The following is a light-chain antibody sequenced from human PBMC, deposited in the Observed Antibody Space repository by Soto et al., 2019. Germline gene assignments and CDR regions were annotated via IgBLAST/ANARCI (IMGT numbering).Light chain of an antibody. V-gene: IGKV3D-15*01. CDR2: GTS. Sequence: ETVMTQSPATLSVSPGERATLSCSASQSVSTKLAWYRQKPGQAPRLLIYGTSTSATGIPARFSGSGSVTEFTLTVSSLQSEDFAVYYCQQYDDWPPITFGQGTRLEIK. CDR1: QSVSTK. CDR3: QQYDDWPPIT. J-gene: IGKJ5*01.